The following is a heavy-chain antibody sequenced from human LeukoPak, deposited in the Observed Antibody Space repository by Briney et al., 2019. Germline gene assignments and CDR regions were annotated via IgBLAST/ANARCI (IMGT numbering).Heavy chain of an antibody. CDR2: ISYDGSNK. Sequence: GGSLRLSCAASGFTSSSYAMHWVRQAPGKGLEWVAVISYDGSNKYYADSVKGRFTISRDNSKNTLYLQMNSLRAEDTAVYYCARDLIPLGYSSNIGYWGQGTLVTVSS. J-gene: IGHJ4*02. V-gene: IGHV3-30-3*01. CDR3: ARDLIPLGYSSNIGY. D-gene: IGHD6-13*01. CDR1: GFTSSSYA.